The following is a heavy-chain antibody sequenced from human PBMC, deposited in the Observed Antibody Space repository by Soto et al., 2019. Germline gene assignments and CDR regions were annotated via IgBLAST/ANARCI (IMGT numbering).Heavy chain of an antibody. D-gene: IGHD6-13*01. J-gene: IGHJ5*02. V-gene: IGHV4-39*01. CDR2: SYYSGST. CDR3: ARSERAAGTDWWFDP. CDR1: AGSISSSSFH. Sequence: QLQLQESGPGLVKPSETLSLTCTVSAGSISSSSFHWGWIRQPPGKGLGGIGSSYYSGSTYYSPSLEPRTTISVATSKNLLPLKLSSVPAADTAVYYCARSERAAGTDWWFDPWGPGTLVTVSS.